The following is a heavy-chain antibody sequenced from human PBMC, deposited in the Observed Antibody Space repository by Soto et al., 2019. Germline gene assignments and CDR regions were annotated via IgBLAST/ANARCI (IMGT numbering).Heavy chain of an antibody. Sequence: EEQLVESGGGLVQPGGSLRLSCAASGFTFSNHVMNWVRQAPGRGLEWVSSINRDFNTYYADSVKGRFTISRDNAKGSLYLQMSSLRADDTAVYYCVNGDYYVGQGTLVTVSS. D-gene: IGHD4-17*01. CDR3: VNGDYY. V-gene: IGHV3-48*01. CDR2: INRDFNT. CDR1: GFTFSNHV. J-gene: IGHJ4*02.